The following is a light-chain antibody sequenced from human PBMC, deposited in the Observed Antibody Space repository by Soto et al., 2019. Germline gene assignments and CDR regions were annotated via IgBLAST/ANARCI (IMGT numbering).Light chain of an antibody. J-gene: IGKJ3*01. V-gene: IGKV3D-15*01. Sequence: EILMTQSPATLSVSPGERATLSCRASQSLNRNLAWYQQKPGQAPRLIIYGASTRASGIPARFSGSGSGTEFTLTISSLQSVDFALYYCQHYNDWPPAFTFGPGTKLDL. CDR3: QHYNDWPPAFT. CDR2: GAS. CDR1: QSLNRN.